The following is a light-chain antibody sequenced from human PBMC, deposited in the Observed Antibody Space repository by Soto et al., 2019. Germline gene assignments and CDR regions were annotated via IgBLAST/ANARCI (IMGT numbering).Light chain of an antibody. Sequence: QSVLTQPACVSGSPGQSITISCTGTRTDVGGYNFVSWYQQHPGKAPKLIIYEVSNRPSGVSNRFSGSKSDNTASLTISGLQAEDEADYYCCSYVSSKTYVFGTGTKVTVL. J-gene: IGLJ1*01. CDR2: EVS. CDR3: CSYVSSKTYV. V-gene: IGLV2-14*01. CDR1: RTDVGGYNF.